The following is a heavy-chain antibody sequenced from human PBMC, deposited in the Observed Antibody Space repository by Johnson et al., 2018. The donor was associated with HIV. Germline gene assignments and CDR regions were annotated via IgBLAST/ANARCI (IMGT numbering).Heavy chain of an antibody. J-gene: IGHJ3*02. V-gene: IGHV3-66*01. CDR1: GLSVSNNY. D-gene: IGHD2-2*01. CDR2: LSSGGDT. CDR3: ARGGLGYQNIHDPFDI. Sequence: VQLVESGGGLVQPGGSLRLSCAASGLSVSNNYMTWVRQAPGKGLEWVSVLSSGGDTWYAGSVTGRFTISRDNAKNSLYLQMNSRRVEDTALYYCARGGLGYQNIHDPFDIWGQGTMVTVSS.